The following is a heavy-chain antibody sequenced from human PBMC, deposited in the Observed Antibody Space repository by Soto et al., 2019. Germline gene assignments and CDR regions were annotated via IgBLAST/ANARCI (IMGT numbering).Heavy chain of an antibody. CDR2: IYSGGST. CDR3: ARDRDGYNYAQFDY. CDR1: GFTVSSNY. D-gene: IGHD5-12*01. Sequence: QTGGSLRLSCAASGFTVSSNYMSWVRQAPGKGLEWVSVIYSGGSTYYADSVKGRFTTSRDNSKNTLYLQMNSLRAEDTAVYYCARDRDGYNYAQFDYWGQGTLVTVSS. J-gene: IGHJ4*02. V-gene: IGHV3-53*01.